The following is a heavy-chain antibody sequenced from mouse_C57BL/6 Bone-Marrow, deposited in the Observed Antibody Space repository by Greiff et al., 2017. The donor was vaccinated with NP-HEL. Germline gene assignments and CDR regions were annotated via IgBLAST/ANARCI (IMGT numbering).Heavy chain of an antibody. CDR3: ARGLYYYGRSSYAMDY. CDR2: ISDGGSYT. V-gene: IGHV5-4*03. D-gene: IGHD1-1*01. J-gene: IGHJ4*01. CDR1: GFTFSSYA. Sequence: EVKLVESGGGLVKPGGSLKLSCAASGFTFSSYAMSWVRQTPEKRLEWVATISDGGSYTYYPDNVKGRFTISRDNAKNNLYLQMSHLKSEDTAMYYWARGLYYYGRSSYAMDYWGQGTSVTVSA.